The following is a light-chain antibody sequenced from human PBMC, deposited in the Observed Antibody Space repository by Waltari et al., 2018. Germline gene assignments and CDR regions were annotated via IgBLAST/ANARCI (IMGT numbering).Light chain of an antibody. J-gene: IGKJ4*01. V-gene: IGKV3-15*01. CDR3: QQYSDWPLT. CDR2: DAS. Sequence: EIVMTQSPATLSVSPGERVTLSCRASQSVNNKLAWYQQKPGQAPRLLIYDASNRATGIPTRFSGSGSGTEFTITISSLQSEDFAVYYCQQYSDWPLTFGGGTKVEIK. CDR1: QSVNNK.